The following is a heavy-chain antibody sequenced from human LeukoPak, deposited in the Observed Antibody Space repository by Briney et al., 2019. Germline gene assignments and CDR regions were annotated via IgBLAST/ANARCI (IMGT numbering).Heavy chain of an antibody. J-gene: IGHJ3*01. V-gene: IGHV3-23*05. CDR2: ITSDSTT. Sequence: PGRSLRLSCETSGFSFISYAMHWVRQAPGKGLEWVSSITSDSTTSYGDSVKGRFTISRDNSKNTVYLQMDSLRAEDTAIFYCGRDPNGDYVGAFEFWSRGTMVTVSS. D-gene: IGHD2-21*02. CDR3: GRDPNGDYVGAFEF. CDR1: GFSFISYA.